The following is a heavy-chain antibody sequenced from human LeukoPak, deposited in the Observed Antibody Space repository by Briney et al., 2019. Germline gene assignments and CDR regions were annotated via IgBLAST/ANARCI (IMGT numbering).Heavy chain of an antibody. D-gene: IGHD6-19*01. CDR3: AKDYSSGPAALDY. CDR2: ISGSGGST. Sequence: GGSLRLSCAASGFTFNSFAVNWVRQAPGKGLEWVSAISGSGGSTYYADSVKGRFTISRDNSKNTLYLQMNSLRAEDTAVYYCAKDYSSGPAALDYWGQGTLVTVSS. V-gene: IGHV3-23*01. J-gene: IGHJ4*02. CDR1: GFTFNSFA.